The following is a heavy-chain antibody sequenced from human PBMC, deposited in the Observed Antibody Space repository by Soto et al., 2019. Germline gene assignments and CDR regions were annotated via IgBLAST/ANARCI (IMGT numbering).Heavy chain of an antibody. CDR3: ARGSTDSYPGSRIFDF. CDR1: GLTFGSRA. Sequence: PGGSLRLSCVASGLTFGSRAMSWVRQAPGEGLQWVSTITDTCGDAKYADSVRGRFVVSRDNSKKILYLQMTSLTAEDSAMYFCARGSTDSYPGSRIFDFWGRGTLVTVS. D-gene: IGHD3-10*01. J-gene: IGHJ4*02. CDR2: ITDTCGDA. V-gene: IGHV3-23*01.